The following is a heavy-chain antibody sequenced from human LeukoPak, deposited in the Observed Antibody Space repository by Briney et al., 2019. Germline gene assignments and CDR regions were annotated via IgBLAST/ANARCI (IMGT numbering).Heavy chain of an antibody. CDR2: ISNSGST. CDR3: ARVVWSGTNWFDP. V-gene: IGHV4-59*01. Sequence: SETLSLTCTVSGGSISSYYWSWIRQPPGKGLEWIGYISNSGSTIYNPSLKGRVNISVDTSKNQLSLKLSSVTAADTAVYYCARVVWSGTNWFDPWGQGALVTVSS. D-gene: IGHD3-3*01. J-gene: IGHJ5*02. CDR1: GGSISSYY.